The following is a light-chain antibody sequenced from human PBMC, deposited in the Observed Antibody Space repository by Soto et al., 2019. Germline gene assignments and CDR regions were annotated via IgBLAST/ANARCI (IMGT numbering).Light chain of an antibody. V-gene: IGKV1-33*01. J-gene: IGKJ5*01. CDR2: DTS. CDR1: HDIKHY. Sequence: IHMTQSPSSVSASVIDRVTTSCQARHDIKHYLYWYQQKPGKAPNLLIYDTSVLETGVPSRFSGSGSGTDFTFTISGLHPEDIATYYCQQYDNLPITFGQGTRLEIK. CDR3: QQYDNLPIT.